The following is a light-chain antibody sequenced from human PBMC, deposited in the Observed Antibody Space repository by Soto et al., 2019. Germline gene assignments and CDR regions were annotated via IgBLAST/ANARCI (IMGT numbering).Light chain of an antibody. Sequence: EIVLTQSPATLSLSPGERATLSCRASQSVSSYLAWYQQKPGQAPRLLIYDASNRATGIPARFSGSGSGTDFTLTISSLKPEDFAVYYCQHRRTFGQGTKVEIK. CDR2: DAS. CDR1: QSVSSY. J-gene: IGKJ1*01. V-gene: IGKV3-11*01. CDR3: QHRRT.